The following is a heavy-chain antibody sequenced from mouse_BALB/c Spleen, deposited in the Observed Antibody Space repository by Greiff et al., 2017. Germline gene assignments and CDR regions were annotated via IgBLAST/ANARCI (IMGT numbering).Heavy chain of an antibody. CDR3: ARSSWNDYDARNFDD. V-gene: IGHV14-3*02. CDR1: GFNIKDTY. Sequence: EVQLQQSGAELVKPGASVKLSCTASGFNIKDTYMHWVKQRPEQGLEWIGRIDPANGNTKYDPKFQGKATITADTSSNTAYLQLGSLAFEDTAVYYCARSSWNDYDARNFDDWGQGTTLTVSS. CDR2: IDPANGNT. D-gene: IGHD2-4*01. J-gene: IGHJ2*01.